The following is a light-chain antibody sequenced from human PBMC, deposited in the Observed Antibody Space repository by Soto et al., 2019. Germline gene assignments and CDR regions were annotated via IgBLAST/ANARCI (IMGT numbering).Light chain of an antibody. CDR1: QSISSW. CDR3: QQYNSYSWT. J-gene: IGKJ1*01. V-gene: IGKV1-5*01. CDR2: DAS. Sequence: DIQMTEAPSTVSACVGDRVTSTCRASQSISSWLAWYQQKPGKAPKLLIYDASSLESGVPSRFSGSGSGTEFTLTISSLQPDDFATYYCQQYNSYSWTFGQGTKVDIK.